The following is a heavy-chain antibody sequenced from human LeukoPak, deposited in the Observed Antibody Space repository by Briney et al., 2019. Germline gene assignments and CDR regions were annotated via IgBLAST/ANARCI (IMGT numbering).Heavy chain of an antibody. CDR1: GFTFSSYW. Sequence: GGSLRLSCAASGFTFSSYWVSWVRQAPGKGLEWVANIKQDGSEKYYVDSVKGRFTISRDNAKNSLYLQMNSLRAEDTAVYYCARVGYYDYVWGSYRFDYWGQGTLVTVSS. J-gene: IGHJ4*02. CDR2: IKQDGSEK. D-gene: IGHD3-16*02. CDR3: ARVGYYDYVWGSYRFDY. V-gene: IGHV3-7*01.